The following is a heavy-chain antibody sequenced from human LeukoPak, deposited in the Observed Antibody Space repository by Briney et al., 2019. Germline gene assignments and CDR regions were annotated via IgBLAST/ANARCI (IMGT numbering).Heavy chain of an antibody. J-gene: IGHJ4*02. V-gene: IGHV4-34*01. CDR3: ASIAIAANKGSPFDY. D-gene: IGHD6-6*01. CDR1: GESLNSYY. CDR2: INHSGST. Sequence: PSETLSLTCAVYGESLNSYYWSWIRQPPGKGLEWIGEINHSGSTNYNPSLKSRVTISVDTSKNQFSLKLSSVTAADTAVYYCASIAIAANKGSPFDYWGQGTLVTVSS.